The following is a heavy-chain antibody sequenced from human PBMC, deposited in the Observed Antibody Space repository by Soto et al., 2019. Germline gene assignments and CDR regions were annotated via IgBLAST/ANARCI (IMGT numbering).Heavy chain of an antibody. CDR3: VSPYFDF. CDR1: GVSISVGNYS. J-gene: IGHJ4*02. CDR2: LHSSGST. V-gene: IGHV4-39*01. Sequence: QLHLQESGPGLVRPSETLFLTCTVSGVSISVGNYSWGWIRQSPGQGLEWIGSLHSSGSTYYNPSLKSRVTTSVDTSNNQFSLKLTSVTAADTAVYYCVSPYFDFWGQGTLVTVSS.